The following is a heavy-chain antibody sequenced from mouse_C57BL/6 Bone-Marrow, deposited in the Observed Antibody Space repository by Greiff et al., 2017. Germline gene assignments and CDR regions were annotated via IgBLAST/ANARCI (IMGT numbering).Heavy chain of an antibody. D-gene: IGHD2-1*01. CDR1: GYTFPSYW. CDR2: IDPSDSYT. J-gene: IGHJ1*03. Sequence: QVQLQQPGAELVRPGTSVKLSCKASGYTFPSYWMHWVKQRPGQGLEWIGVIDPSDSYTNYNQKFKGKATLTVDTSSSTAYMQLSSLTSEDSAVYYCAREGGNSCWYFDVWGTGTTVTVSS. CDR3: AREGGNSCWYFDV. V-gene: IGHV1-59*01.